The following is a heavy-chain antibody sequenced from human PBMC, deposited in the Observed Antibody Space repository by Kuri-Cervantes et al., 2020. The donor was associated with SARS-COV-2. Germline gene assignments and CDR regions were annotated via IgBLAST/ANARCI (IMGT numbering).Heavy chain of an antibody. CDR1: GGSVSSGSYY. Sequence: SETLSLTCTVSGGSVSSGSYYWSWIRQPPGKGLEWIGYIYYSGSTNYNPSLKSRVTISVDRSKNQFSLKLSSVTAADTSVYYCARGKEYSSSLGAFDIWGQGTMVTVSS. CDR2: IYYSGST. D-gene: IGHD6-13*01. J-gene: IGHJ3*02. CDR3: ARGKEYSSSLGAFDI. V-gene: IGHV4-61*01.